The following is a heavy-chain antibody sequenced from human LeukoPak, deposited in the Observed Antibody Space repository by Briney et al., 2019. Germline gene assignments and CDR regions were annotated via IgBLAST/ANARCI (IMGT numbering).Heavy chain of an antibody. D-gene: IGHD3-10*01. CDR3: AKAPGRVRGDSFDY. Sequence: GGSLRLSCAASGFTFNTYGMHWVRQAPGKGLEWVAVIASDGRDKKYADSVKGRFTITRDNSKNTLYLQMNSLRAEDTAVYYCAKAPGRVRGDSFDYWGQGTLVTVSS. V-gene: IGHV3-30*18. J-gene: IGHJ4*02. CDR1: GFTFNTYG. CDR2: IASDGRDK.